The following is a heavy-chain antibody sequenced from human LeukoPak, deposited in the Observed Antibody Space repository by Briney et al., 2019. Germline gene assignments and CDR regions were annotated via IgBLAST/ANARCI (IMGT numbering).Heavy chain of an antibody. D-gene: IGHD3-10*01. V-gene: IGHV1-18*01. J-gene: IGHJ4*02. CDR1: GYTFTSYG. CDR2: ISAYNGNI. CDR3: ARDLTMVRGVITYSFSY. Sequence: ASVKVSCKASGYTFTSYGISWVRQAPGQGLEWMGWISAYNGNINYAQKLQGRVTMTTDTSTSTAYMEPRSLRSDDTAVYYCARDLTMVRGVITYSFSYWGQGTLVTVSS.